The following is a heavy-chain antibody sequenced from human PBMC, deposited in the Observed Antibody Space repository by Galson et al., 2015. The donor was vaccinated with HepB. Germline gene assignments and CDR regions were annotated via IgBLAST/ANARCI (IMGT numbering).Heavy chain of an antibody. V-gene: IGHV3-23*01. J-gene: IGHJ6*02. CDR1: GFTFSSYA. CDR3: AGEQLWFGELGSYYYYYGMDV. CDR2: ISGSGGST. Sequence: SLRLSCAASGFTFSSYAMSWVRQAPGKGLEWVSAISGSGGSTYYADSVKGRFTISRDNSKNTLYLQMNSLRAEDTAVYYCAGEQLWFGELGSYYYYYGMDVWGQGTTVTVSS. D-gene: IGHD3-10*01.